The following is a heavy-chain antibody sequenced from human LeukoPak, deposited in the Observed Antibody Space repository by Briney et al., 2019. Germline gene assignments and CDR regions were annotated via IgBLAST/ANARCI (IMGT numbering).Heavy chain of an antibody. V-gene: IGHV3-7*01. D-gene: IGHD3-22*01. Sequence: PGGSLRLSCAASGLTFSSYWMSWVRQAPGKGLEWVANIKKDGSEKYYVDSVKGRFTISRDNAKNSLYLQMNSLRAEDTAVYYCARDTPKYYYDSSGYYPAEYFQHWGQGTLVTVSS. CDR2: IKKDGSEK. CDR3: ARDTPKYYYDSSGYYPAEYFQH. CDR1: GLTFSSYW. J-gene: IGHJ1*01.